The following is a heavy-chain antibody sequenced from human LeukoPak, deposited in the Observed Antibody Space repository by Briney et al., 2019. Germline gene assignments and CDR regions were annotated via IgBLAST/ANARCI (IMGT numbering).Heavy chain of an antibody. J-gene: IGHJ4*02. Sequence: PGGSLRLSCAASGFTFSSYSMNWVRQAPGKGLEWVSSISSSSSYIYYADSVKGRFTISRDNAKNSLYLQMNSLRAEDTAVYYCARTALDYYGSGSYYRRYFDYWGQGTLLTVSS. CDR3: ARTALDYYGSGSYYRRYFDY. V-gene: IGHV3-21*01. CDR1: GFTFSSYS. D-gene: IGHD3-10*01. CDR2: ISSSSSYI.